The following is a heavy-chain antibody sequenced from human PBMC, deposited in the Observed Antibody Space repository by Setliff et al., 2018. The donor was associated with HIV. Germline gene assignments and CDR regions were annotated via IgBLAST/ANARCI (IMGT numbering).Heavy chain of an antibody. D-gene: IGHD1-26*01. J-gene: IGHJ4*02. CDR3: ARAMYSVNRGLSPGLFDY. CDR2: ISAYNGNT. Sequence: ASVKVSCKASGYTFTSYGITWVRQAPGQGLEWMGWISAYNGNTDYAERVEDRVAMTIDTSTNTAYLELRRLRSDDTALYYCARAMYSVNRGLSPGLFDYWGQGTQVTVSS. V-gene: IGHV1-18*01. CDR1: GYTFTSYG.